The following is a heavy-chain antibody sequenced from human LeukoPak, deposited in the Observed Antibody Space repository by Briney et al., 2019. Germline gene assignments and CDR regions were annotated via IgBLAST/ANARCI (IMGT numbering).Heavy chain of an antibody. Sequence: PSETLSLTCTVSGGSMRSYYWNWIRQPAGKGLEWLGRIYNTGSTYNNPSLKSRVTISVDYSKNQFSLRLNSVTAADTAVYYCARTSFDSNGYYAYFDFWGQGTRVSVSS. J-gene: IGHJ4*02. CDR3: ARTSFDSNGYYAYFDF. V-gene: IGHV4-4*07. CDR1: GGSMRSYY. CDR2: IYNTGST. D-gene: IGHD3-22*01.